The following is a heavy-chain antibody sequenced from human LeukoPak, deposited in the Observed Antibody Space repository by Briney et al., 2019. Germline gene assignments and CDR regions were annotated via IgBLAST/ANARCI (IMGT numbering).Heavy chain of an antibody. D-gene: IGHD2-2*01. CDR1: GSTFSNYA. Sequence: QPGGSLRLSCAASGSTFSNYAMNWVRRAPGKGLEWVSAISGSGGSTYYADSVKGRFTISRDNSKNTLYLQMNSLRAEDTAVYYCAKDGEYCSSTSCSLDYWGQGTLVTVSS. V-gene: IGHV3-23*01. CDR2: ISGSGGST. CDR3: AKDGEYCSSTSCSLDY. J-gene: IGHJ4*02.